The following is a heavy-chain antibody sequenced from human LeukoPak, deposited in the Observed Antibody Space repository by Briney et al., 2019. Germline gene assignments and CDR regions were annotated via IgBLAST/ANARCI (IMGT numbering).Heavy chain of an antibody. V-gene: IGHV3-66*01. CDR3: ARFEWELLGIDY. J-gene: IGHJ4*02. CDR1: GFTVSNNY. D-gene: IGHD1-26*01. Sequence: GGSLRLSCTVSGFTVSNNYMSWVRQAPGKGLEWVSVIYSGDTTYYADSVKGRFTISRDNAKNSLYLQMNSLRAEDTAVYYCARFEWELLGIDYWGQGTLVTVSS. CDR2: IYSGDTT.